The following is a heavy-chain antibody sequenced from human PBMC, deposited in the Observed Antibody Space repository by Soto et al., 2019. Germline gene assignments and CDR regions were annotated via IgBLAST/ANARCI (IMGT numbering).Heavy chain of an antibody. Sequence: EVQLVESGGGLVQPEGSLRLSCAASGFTFSDYYMDWVRQAPGKGLEWVGRIRDKANTYTTEYAASVKGRFNVSRDNSGNSLYPQMNSLKTEDTAMYYCTRVGKVTTPYYTDYWGQGTLVTVSS. CDR3: TRVGKVTTPYYTDY. V-gene: IGHV3-72*01. CDR2: IRDKANTYTT. CDR1: GFTFSDYY. J-gene: IGHJ4*02. D-gene: IGHD2-21*02.